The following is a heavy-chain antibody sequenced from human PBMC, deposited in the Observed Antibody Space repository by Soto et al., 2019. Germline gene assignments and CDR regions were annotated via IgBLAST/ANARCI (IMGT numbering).Heavy chain of an antibody. D-gene: IGHD2-15*01. CDR2: IYYSGST. V-gene: IGHV4-61*01. CDR3: ARVSLGYCSGGSCWQGDWFDP. CDR1: GGSVSSGSYY. Sequence: SETLSLTCTVSGGSVSSGSYYWSWIRQPPGKGLEWIGYIYYSGSTNYNPSLKSRVTISVDTSKNQFSLKLSSVTAADTAVYYCARVSLGYCSGGSCWQGDWFDPWGQGTLVTVSS. J-gene: IGHJ5*02.